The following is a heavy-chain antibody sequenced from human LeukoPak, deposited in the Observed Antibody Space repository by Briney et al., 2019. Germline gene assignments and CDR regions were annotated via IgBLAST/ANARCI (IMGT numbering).Heavy chain of an antibody. J-gene: IGHJ4*02. Sequence: GGSLRLSCAASGFTFSSYWMGWVRRAPGKGLEWVANIKQDGSEKYYVDSVKGRFTISRDNAKNSLYLQMNSLRAEDTAVYYCARDDDWNYEDYWGQGTLVTVSS. CDR2: IKQDGSEK. D-gene: IGHD1-7*01. V-gene: IGHV3-7*01. CDR3: ARDDDWNYEDY. CDR1: GFTFSSYW.